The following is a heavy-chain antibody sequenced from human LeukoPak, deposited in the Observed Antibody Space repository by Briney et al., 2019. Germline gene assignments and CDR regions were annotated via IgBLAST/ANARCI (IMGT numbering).Heavy chain of an antibody. V-gene: IGHV3-9*01. J-gene: IGHJ4*02. CDR1: GFTFDDYA. D-gene: IGHD6-13*01. CDR3: AKSGLAAAGTLGY. Sequence: PGGSLRLSCAASGFTFDDYAMHWVRQAPGKGLEWVSGISWNSGSIGYADSVKGRFTISRDNAKNSLYLQMNSLRAEDTALYYCAKSGLAAAGTLGYWGQGTLVTVSS. CDR2: ISWNSGSI.